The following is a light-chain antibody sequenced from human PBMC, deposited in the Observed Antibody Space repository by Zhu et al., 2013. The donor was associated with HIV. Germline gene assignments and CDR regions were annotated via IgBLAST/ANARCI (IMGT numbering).Light chain of an antibody. Sequence: EIVMTQSPATLSVSPGERATLSCRASQSVSSNLAWYQQKPGQAPRLLIYGASSRAAGIPARFSGSGSGTDFTLSISGLEPEDFAVYYCQQYGTSPWTFGLGTKVDI. V-gene: IGKV3-20*01. CDR1: QSVSSN. CDR3: QQYGTSPWT. CDR2: GAS. J-gene: IGKJ1*01.